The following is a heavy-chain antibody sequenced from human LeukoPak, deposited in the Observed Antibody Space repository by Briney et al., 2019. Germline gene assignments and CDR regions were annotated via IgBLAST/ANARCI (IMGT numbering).Heavy chain of an antibody. J-gene: IGHJ4*02. Sequence: PGGSLRLSCAASGFTFDDYGMSWVRQAPGKGLEWVSGINWNGGSTGYADSVKGRFTISRDNAKNSLYLQMNSLRAEDTAVYYCAKVDCSGGSCYYPDYWGQGTLVTVSS. CDR2: INWNGGST. D-gene: IGHD2-15*01. CDR1: GFTFDDYG. V-gene: IGHV3-20*04. CDR3: AKVDCSGGSCYYPDY.